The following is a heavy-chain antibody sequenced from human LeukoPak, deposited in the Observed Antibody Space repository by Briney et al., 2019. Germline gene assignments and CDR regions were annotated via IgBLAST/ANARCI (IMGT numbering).Heavy chain of an antibody. J-gene: IGHJ4*02. V-gene: IGHV4-39*07. CDR1: GGSISSSSYY. D-gene: IGHD5-12*01. Sequence: SETLSLTCIVSGGSISSSSYYWGWIRQPPGKGLEWIGSIYYSGSTYYNPSLKSRVTISVDTSKNQFSLKLSSVTAADTAVYYCARERGYSGYDLRGVVGYWGQGTLVTVSS. CDR2: IYYSGST. CDR3: ARERGYSGYDLRGVVGY.